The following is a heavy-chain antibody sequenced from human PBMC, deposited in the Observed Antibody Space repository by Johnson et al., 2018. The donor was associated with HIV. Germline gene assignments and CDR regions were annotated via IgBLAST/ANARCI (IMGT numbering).Heavy chain of an antibody. V-gene: IGHV3-30*02. D-gene: IGHD1-26*01. CDR3: AKGRWEATTYDDAFDI. Sequence: QVLLVEAGGGVVEPGGSLRLSCPASGCTCSSYGMHWVRQTPVKVLEWVAFIRYDGSNNNYADSVMGQSTLSRENSKNTLYLQMNSLRAEDQAMYYCAKGRWEATTYDDAFDIWGQGTMVTVSS. CDR2: IRYDGSNN. CDR1: GCTCSSYG. J-gene: IGHJ3*02.